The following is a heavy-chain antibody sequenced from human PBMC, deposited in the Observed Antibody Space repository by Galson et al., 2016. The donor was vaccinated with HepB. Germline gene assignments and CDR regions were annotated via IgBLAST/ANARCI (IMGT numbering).Heavy chain of an antibody. D-gene: IGHD3-9*01. CDR1: GFTFDDYG. CDR3: ARATPYYDILTGYYNYYFDY. V-gene: IGHV3-20*04. CDR2: INWNGGST. J-gene: IGHJ4*02. Sequence: SLRLSCAASGFTFDDYGMSWVRQAPGKGLEWVSGINWNGGSTGYVDSVKGRFTISRDNAKNSLYLQMNSLRAEDTALYYCARATPYYDILTGYYNYYFDYWGQGTLVTVSS.